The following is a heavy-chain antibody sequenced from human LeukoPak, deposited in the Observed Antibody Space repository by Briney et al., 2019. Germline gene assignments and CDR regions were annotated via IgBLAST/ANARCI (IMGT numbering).Heavy chain of an antibody. Sequence: PGGSLRLSCAASGFTFSSYAMSWVRQAPGKGLEWVSAISGGSTYYADSVKGRFTISRDNSKNTLYLQMNSLRAEDTAVYYCAKDIWSGIAAADPFDYWGQGTLVTVSS. CDR3: AKDIWSGIAAADPFDY. D-gene: IGHD6-13*01. CDR1: GFTFSSYA. CDR2: ISGGST. J-gene: IGHJ4*02. V-gene: IGHV3-23*01.